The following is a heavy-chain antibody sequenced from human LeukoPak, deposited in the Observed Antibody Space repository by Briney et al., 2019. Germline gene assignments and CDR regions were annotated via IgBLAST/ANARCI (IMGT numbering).Heavy chain of an antibody. D-gene: IGHD3-3*01. J-gene: IGHJ4*02. CDR2: ISSSSSYI. CDR3: AKGTYYDFWGGATDY. CDR1: GFTFSSYS. Sequence: GGSLRLSCAASGFTFSSYSMNWVRQAPGKGLEWVSSISSSSSYIYYADSVKGRFTISRDNSKNTLYLQMNSLRAEDTAVYYCAKGTYYDFWGGATDYWGQGTLVTVSS. V-gene: IGHV3-21*04.